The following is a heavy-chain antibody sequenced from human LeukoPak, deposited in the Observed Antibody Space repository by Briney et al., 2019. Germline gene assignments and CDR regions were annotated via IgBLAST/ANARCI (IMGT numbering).Heavy chain of an antibody. Sequence: GGSLRLSCAASGFTFDDHAMHRVRQAPGKGLEWFSRISWNSGTIDYADSVKGRFTISRDNAKNSLYLRMTRLRAEDTALYYCVTPHLLRGSFDYWGQGTLVAVSS. J-gene: IGHJ4*02. V-gene: IGHV3-9*01. CDR2: ISWNSGTI. CDR3: VTPHLLRGSFDY. D-gene: IGHD3-16*01. CDR1: GFTFDDHA.